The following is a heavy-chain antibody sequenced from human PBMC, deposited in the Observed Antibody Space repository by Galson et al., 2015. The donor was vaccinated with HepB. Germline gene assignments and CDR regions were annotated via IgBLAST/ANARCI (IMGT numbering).Heavy chain of an antibody. CDR2: ISYDGSNK. J-gene: IGHJ5*02. D-gene: IGHD1-20*01. V-gene: IGHV3-30-3*01. CDR3: TREAAPSPRGHNWAYNRFDP. CDR1: GFTFSSYA. Sequence: SLRLSCAASGFTFSSYAMHWVRQAPGKGLEWVAVISYDGSNKYYADSVKGRFTISRDNSKNTLYLQMNSLRDEDMAVYYCTREAAPSPRGHNWAYNRFDPWGQGILVTVSS.